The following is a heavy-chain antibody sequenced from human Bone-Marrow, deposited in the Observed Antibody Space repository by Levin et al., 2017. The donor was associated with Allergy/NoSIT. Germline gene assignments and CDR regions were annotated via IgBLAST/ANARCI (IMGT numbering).Heavy chain of an antibody. V-gene: IGHV3-72*01. CDR1: GFTFSDHY. CDR2: IRNKANSYTT. Sequence: GGSLRLSCTASGFTFSDHYMDWVRQAPGKGLEWVGRIRNKANSYTTEYAASVKGRFTISRDDSKTSLYLQMNSLKTEDTAVYYCARNPSPGYLEPWGQGTLVTVSS. D-gene: IGHD1-1*01. J-gene: IGHJ5*02. CDR3: ARNPSPGYLEP.